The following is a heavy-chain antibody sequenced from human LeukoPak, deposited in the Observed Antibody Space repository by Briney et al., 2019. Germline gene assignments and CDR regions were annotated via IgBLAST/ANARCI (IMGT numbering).Heavy chain of an antibody. CDR1: GFTFSSYG. J-gene: IGHJ4*02. V-gene: IGHV3-30*18. Sequence: PGRSLRLSCAASGFTFSSYGMHWVRQAPGKGLEWAAVISYDGSNKYYADSVKGRFTISRDNSKNTLYLQMNSLRAEDTAVYYCAKDRSPGIAVAGTGGYWGQGTLVTVSS. D-gene: IGHD6-19*01. CDR3: AKDRSPGIAVAGTGGY. CDR2: ISYDGSNK.